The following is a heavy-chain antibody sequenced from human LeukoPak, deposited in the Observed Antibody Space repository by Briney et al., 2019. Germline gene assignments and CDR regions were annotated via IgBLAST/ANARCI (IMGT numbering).Heavy chain of an antibody. Sequence: GGSLRLSCAASGVTFSTYSMTWVRQAPGKGLEWVSSISTTSYIYYADSVKGRFTISRDNAKNSLFLQMNSLRAEDTAVYYCATAVSLYHFDYWGQGTLVTVSS. D-gene: IGHD3-10*01. CDR2: ISTTSYI. V-gene: IGHV3-21*01. J-gene: IGHJ4*02. CDR1: GVTFSTYS. CDR3: ATAVSLYHFDY.